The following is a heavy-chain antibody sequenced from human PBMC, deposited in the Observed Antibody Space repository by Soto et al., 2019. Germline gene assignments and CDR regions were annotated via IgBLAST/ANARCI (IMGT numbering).Heavy chain of an antibody. CDR1: GFTFSSYA. Sequence: GGSLRLSCAASGFTFSSYAMSWVRQAPGKGLEWVSAISGSGGSTYYADSVKGRFTIPRDNSKNTLYLQMNSLRAEDTAVYYCGRYCSGGSCSGAFDIWGQGTMVTVSS. CDR3: GRYCSGGSCSGAFDI. D-gene: IGHD2-15*01. V-gene: IGHV3-23*01. J-gene: IGHJ3*02. CDR2: ISGSGGST.